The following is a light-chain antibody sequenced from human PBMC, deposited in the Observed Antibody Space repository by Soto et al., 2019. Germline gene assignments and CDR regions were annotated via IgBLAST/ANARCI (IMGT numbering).Light chain of an antibody. J-gene: IGLJ1*01. CDR1: SSDVGSYNL. CDR3: CSYAGSRTYV. V-gene: IGLV2-23*02. CDR2: EVS. Sequence: QSVLTQPASVSGSPGQSITISCTGTSSDVGSYNLVSWYQQHPGKAPKLIIYEVSKRPSGVSNGFSGSKSGNTASLTISWLQAEDEADYYCCSYAGSRTYVFGTGTKVTVL.